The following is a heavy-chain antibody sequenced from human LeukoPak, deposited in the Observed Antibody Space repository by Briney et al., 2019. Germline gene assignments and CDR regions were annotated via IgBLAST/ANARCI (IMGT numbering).Heavy chain of an antibody. Sequence: ASVKVSCKASGYTFTTYDIIWVRQATGQGLEWMGWMNPNSGNTGYAQKFQGRVTITRNTSISTAYMELSSLRSEDTAVYYCAAGLAPDAFDIWGQGTMVTVSS. CDR3: AAGLAPDAFDI. V-gene: IGHV1-8*03. CDR1: GYTFTTYD. CDR2: MNPNSGNT. J-gene: IGHJ3*02.